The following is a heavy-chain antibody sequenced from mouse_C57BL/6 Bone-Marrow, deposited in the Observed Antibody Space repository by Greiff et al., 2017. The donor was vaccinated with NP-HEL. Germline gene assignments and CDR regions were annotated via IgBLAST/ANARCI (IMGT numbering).Heavy chain of an antibody. CDR2: IYPGSGST. CDR3: ARRFYYDGSRPRYFDV. V-gene: IGHV1-55*01. Sequence: QVQLQQPGAELVKPGASVKMSCKASGYTFTSYWITWVKQRPGQGLEWIGDIYPGSGSTNYNEKFKSKATLTVDTSSSTAYMQLSSLTSEDSAVYYCARRFYYDGSRPRYFDVWGTGTTVTVSS. J-gene: IGHJ1*03. D-gene: IGHD1-1*01. CDR1: GYTFTSYW.